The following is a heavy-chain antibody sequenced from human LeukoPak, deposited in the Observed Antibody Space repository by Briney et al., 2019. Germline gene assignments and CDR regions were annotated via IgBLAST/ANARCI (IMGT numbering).Heavy chain of an antibody. D-gene: IGHD6-25*01. Sequence: SDTLSLTCTVSGGSISSYFWRWIRQPPGKGLEWIGYIYYSGSTNYNPSLKSRVTISVDTSKNQFSLKLSSVTAADTAVYYCASARLGSGLEGAFDIWGQGTMVTVSS. CDR1: GGSISSYF. V-gene: IGHV4-59*07. CDR2: IYYSGST. J-gene: IGHJ3*02. CDR3: ASARLGSGLEGAFDI.